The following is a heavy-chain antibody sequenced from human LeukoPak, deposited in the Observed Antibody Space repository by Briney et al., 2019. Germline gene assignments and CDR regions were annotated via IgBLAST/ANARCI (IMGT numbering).Heavy chain of an antibody. D-gene: IGHD6-19*01. V-gene: IGHV1-46*01. CDR2: INPSGGST. CDR3: ARERSSGWMFDY. Sequence: GASVKVSCKASGYTFTSYYMHWVRQAPGQGLEWMGIINPSGGSTSYAQKFQGRVAMTRDMSTSTVYMELSSLRSEDTAVYYCARERSSGWMFDYWGQGTLVTVSS. CDR1: GYTFTSYY. J-gene: IGHJ4*02.